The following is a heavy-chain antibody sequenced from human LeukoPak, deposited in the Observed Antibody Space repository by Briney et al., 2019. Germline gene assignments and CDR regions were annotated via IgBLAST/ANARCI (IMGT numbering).Heavy chain of an antibody. CDR1: GGSISSYY. V-gene: IGHV4-4*09. D-gene: IGHD2-15*01. CDR2: FYTSGST. CDR3: ARGGNSFDY. J-gene: IGHJ4*02. Sequence: SETLSLTCTVSGGSISSYYWSWIRQPPGKGLEWIGYFYTSGSTNYNPSLKSRVTISVDTSKNRFSLKLSSVTAADTAVYYCARGGNSFDYWGQGTLVTVSS.